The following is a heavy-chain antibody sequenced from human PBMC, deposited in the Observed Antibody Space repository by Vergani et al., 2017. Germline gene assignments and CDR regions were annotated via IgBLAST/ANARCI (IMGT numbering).Heavy chain of an antibody. CDR2: ISGSGGST. CDR1: GFTFRSYA. V-gene: IGHV3-23*01. J-gene: IGHJ4*02. Sequence: EVQLLESGGGLVQPGGSLRLSCAASGFTFRSYAMSWVRQAPGKGLEWVSAISGSGGSTYYADSVKGRFTISRDNSKNTLYLQMNSLRAEDTAVYYCANGESSSSTPYYFDYWGQGTLVTVSS. D-gene: IGHD6-6*01. CDR3: ANGESSSSTPYYFDY.